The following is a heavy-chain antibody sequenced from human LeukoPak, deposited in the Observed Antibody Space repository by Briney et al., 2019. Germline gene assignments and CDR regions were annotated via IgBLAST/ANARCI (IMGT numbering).Heavy chain of an antibody. V-gene: IGHV3-21*01. CDR1: GFIFSSYS. J-gene: IGHJ6*04. CDR3: ARDRDMVLPPAGLDV. CDR2: ISSSSTYI. D-gene: IGHD2-8*01. Sequence: SGASLRLSCAASGFIFSSYSINWVRQAPGKGLEWVSFISSSSTYIYYADSVKGRFTISRDNAKNSLYLQMNSLRAEDTAVYYCARDRDMVLPPAGLDVWGRGATVTVSS.